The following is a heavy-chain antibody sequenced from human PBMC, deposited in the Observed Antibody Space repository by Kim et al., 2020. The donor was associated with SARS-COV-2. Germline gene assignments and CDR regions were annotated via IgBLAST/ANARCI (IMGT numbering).Heavy chain of an antibody. V-gene: IGHV1-46*01. J-gene: IGHJ4*02. CDR2: T. Sequence: TSYEPKFQGRVTMTRDTSTSTVYMALSSLRSEDTAVYYCARDQGDSVPDYWGQGTLVTVSS. CDR3: ARDQGDSVPDY. D-gene: IGHD3-16*01.